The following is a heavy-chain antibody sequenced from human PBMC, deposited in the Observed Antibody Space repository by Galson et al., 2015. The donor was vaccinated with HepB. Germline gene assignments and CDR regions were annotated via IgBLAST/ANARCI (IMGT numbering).Heavy chain of an antibody. D-gene: IGHD5-12*01. V-gene: IGHV7-4-1*02. CDR2: INTNTGNP. CDR1: GCTFTSYA. J-gene: IGHJ4*02. Sequence: SVKVSCKASGCTFTSYAMNWVRQAPGQGLEWMGWINTNTGNPTCAQGFTGRFVFSLDTSVSTAYLQISSLKAEDTAVYYCAATSRRGYDLAPSGWGQGTLVTVSS. CDR3: AATSRRGYDLAPSG.